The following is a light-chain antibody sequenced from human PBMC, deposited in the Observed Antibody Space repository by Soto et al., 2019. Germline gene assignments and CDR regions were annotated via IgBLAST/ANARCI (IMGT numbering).Light chain of an antibody. CDR1: QSISMF. CDR3: QQSYSTPLT. Sequence: DIQMTQSPSSLSASVGDRVTITCRASQSISMFLNWYQQKPGKAPNLLIFAASRLLSAVPSRFSGSGSGTDFTLTISSLQPEDFATYYCQQSYSTPLTFGPGTKVDIK. V-gene: IGKV1-39*01. CDR2: AAS. J-gene: IGKJ3*01.